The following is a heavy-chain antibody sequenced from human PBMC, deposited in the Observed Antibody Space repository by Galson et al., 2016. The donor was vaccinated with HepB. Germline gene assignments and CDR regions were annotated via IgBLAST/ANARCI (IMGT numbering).Heavy chain of an antibody. CDR2: IHPGDSET. D-gene: IGHD4-11*01. V-gene: IGHV5-51*01. J-gene: IGHJ4*02. CDR1: GYTFTSNW. CDR3: ARGCKWLQYLDF. Sequence: QSGAEVKKSGESLKISCKGSGYTFTSNWIAWVRQTPGRGLEWMGMIHPGDSETKYSPSFQGQVTISADKSVSTAYLHWGGLKASDTAKYFCARGCKWLQYLDFWGLGTPVTVSS.